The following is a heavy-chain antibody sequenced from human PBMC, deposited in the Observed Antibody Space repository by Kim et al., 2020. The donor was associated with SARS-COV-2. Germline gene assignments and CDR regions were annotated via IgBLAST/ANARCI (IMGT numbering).Heavy chain of an antibody. CDR1: EFTFSNYG. D-gene: IGHD1-1*01. V-gene: IGHV3-33*01. J-gene: IGHJ3*02. Sequence: GGSLRLSCAASEFTFSNYGMHWVRQAPGKGLEWVAVIWYDESLTYYTDSVKGRFTISKDNSKNTLYLQMNSLRVEDTAVYYCARWSVMSTIGFGFDIWG. CDR2: IWYDESLT. CDR3: ARWSVMSTIGFGFDI.